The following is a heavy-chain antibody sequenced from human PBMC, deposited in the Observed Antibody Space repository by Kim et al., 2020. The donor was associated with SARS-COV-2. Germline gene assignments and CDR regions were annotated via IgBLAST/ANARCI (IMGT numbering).Heavy chain of an antibody. V-gene: IGHV3-30*02. D-gene: IGHD6-13*01. CDR3: AKGGSSSWAAYYYYMDV. J-gene: IGHJ6*03. Sequence: VKGRFTISRDNSKNTLYLQMNSLRAEDTAVYYCAKGGSSSWAAYYYYMDVWGKGTTVTVSS.